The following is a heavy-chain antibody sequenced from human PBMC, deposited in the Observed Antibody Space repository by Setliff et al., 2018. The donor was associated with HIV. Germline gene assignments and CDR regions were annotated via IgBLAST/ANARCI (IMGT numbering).Heavy chain of an antibody. D-gene: IGHD3-22*01. CDR2: FHHSGSA. V-gene: IGHV4-38-2*01. CDR3: ARQGAGYYYDSSDYYTGNGFDM. CDR1: GYSTSTAYY. Sequence: SETLSLTCAVSGYSTSTAYYWAWIRQSPGKGLEWIGGFHHSGSAHYNPSLKSRVTISGQTSKNQFSLTLTAVTAADTAIYYCARQGAGYYYDSSDYYTGNGFDMWGQGTMVTVSS. J-gene: IGHJ3*02.